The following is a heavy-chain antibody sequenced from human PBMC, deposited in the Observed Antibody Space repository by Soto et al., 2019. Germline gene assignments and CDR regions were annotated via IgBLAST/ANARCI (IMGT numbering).Heavy chain of an antibody. V-gene: IGHV3-21*06. CDR2: ISSTTNYI. Sequence: EVQLVESGGGLVKPGVSLRLSCAASGFTFTRFSMNWVRQAPGTGLEWVSSISSTTNYIYYGDSMKGRFTISRDNAKNALYLEMNSLRAEDTAVYYCAREFEDLTSNFDYWGQGTLVTVSS. CDR3: AREFEDLTSNFDY. J-gene: IGHJ4*02. D-gene: IGHD3-10*01. CDR1: GFTFTRFS.